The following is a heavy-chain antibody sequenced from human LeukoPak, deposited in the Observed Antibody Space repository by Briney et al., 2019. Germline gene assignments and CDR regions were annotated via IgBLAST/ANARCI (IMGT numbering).Heavy chain of an antibody. CDR2: MNPNSGNT. J-gene: IGHJ3*02. V-gene: IGHV1-8*02. CDR1: GGTFSSYA. Sequence: ASVKVSCKASGGTFSSYAISWVRQAPGQGLEWMGWMNPNSGNTGYAQKFQGRVTMTRNTSISTAYMELSSLRSEDTAVYYCTRGVGVTIFGVGGQAFDIWGQGTMVTVSS. D-gene: IGHD3-3*01. CDR3: TRGVGVTIFGVGGQAFDI.